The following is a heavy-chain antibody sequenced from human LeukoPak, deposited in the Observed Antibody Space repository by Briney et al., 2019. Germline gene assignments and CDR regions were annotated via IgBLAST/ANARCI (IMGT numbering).Heavy chain of an antibody. CDR2: IYYSGST. D-gene: IGHD6-6*01. CDR1: GGSISSHY. V-gene: IGHV4-59*11. CDR3: ARESGMGLAAHTHALPQHKYYYYYMDV. Sequence: SETLSLTCTVSGGSISSHYWSWIRQPPGKGLEWIGYIYYSGSTNYNPSLKSRVTISVDTSKNQFSLKLSSVTAADTAVYYCARESGMGLAAHTHALPQHKYYYYYMDVWGKGTTVTVSS. J-gene: IGHJ6*03.